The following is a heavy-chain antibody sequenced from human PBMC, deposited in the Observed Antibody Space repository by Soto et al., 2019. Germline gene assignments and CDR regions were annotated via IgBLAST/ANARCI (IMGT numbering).Heavy chain of an antibody. V-gene: IGHV4-34*01. CDR1: GGSFSGYY. CDR2: INHSGST. J-gene: IGHJ4*02. CDR3: ACIWGSYRFEDY. Sequence: SETLSLTCAVYGGSFSGYYWSWIRQPPGKGLEWIGEINHSGSTNYNPSLKSRVTISVDTSKNQFSLKLSSVTAADTAVYYCACIWGSYRFEDYWGQGTLVTV. D-gene: IGHD3-16*02.